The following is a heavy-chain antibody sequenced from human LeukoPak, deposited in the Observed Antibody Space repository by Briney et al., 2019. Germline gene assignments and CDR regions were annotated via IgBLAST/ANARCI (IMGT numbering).Heavy chain of an antibody. V-gene: IGHV4-38-2*01. CDR2: IYHSGST. J-gene: IGHJ5*02. Sequence: SETLSLTCAVSGYSISSGYYWGWIRQPPGKGLEWIGNIYHSGSTYYNPSLKSRVTISVDTSENQFSLKLNSVTAADTAVYYGARHSIAAGGRHWFDPWGQGALVTVSS. D-gene: IGHD6-13*01. CDR1: GYSISSGYY. CDR3: ARHSIAAGGRHWFDP.